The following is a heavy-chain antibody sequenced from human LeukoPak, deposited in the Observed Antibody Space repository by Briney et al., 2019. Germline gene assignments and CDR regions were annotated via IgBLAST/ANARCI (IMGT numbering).Heavy chain of an antibody. CDR3: ARDSTSGWYHDY. CDR2: IYSGGNT. J-gene: IGHJ4*02. D-gene: IGHD6-19*01. Sequence: GWSLRLSCAASGFTVSNNYMSWVRQAPGKGLEWVSVIYSGGNTYYAGSVKGRFTISRDNSKTTLYLQMNSLRAEDTAMYYCARDSTSGWYHDYWGQGTLVTVSS. CDR1: GFTVSNNY. V-gene: IGHV3-53*01.